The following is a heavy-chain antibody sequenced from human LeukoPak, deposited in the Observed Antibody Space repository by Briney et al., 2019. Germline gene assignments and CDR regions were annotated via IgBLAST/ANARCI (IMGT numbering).Heavy chain of an antibody. CDR1: GFTFSSYA. V-gene: IGHV3-23*01. D-gene: IGHD2-15*01. J-gene: IGHJ4*02. CDR3: AKDLVGYYDY. Sequence: GGSLRLSCAASGFTFSSYAMTWVRQAPGKGLDWVSAISDSGGSTYYTDSVRGRFTISRDNSKNTLYLQMNSLRAEDTAVYYCAKDLVGYYDYWGQGTLVTVSS. CDR2: ISDSGGST.